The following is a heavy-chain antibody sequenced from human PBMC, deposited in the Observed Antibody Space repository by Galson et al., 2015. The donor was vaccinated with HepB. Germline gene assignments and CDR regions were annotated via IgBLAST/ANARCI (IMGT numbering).Heavy chain of an antibody. D-gene: IGHD5-24*01. V-gene: IGHV1-69*10. CDR1: GGTFSSYA. Sequence: SVKVSCKASGGTFSSYAISWVRQAPGQGLEWMGGIIPILGIANYAQKFQGGVTITADKSTSTAYMELSSLRSEDTAVYYCARGALGQGYNDLNNYYYYYMDVWGKGTTVTVSS. CDR2: IIPILGIA. J-gene: IGHJ6*03. CDR3: ARGALGQGYNDLNNYYYYYMDV.